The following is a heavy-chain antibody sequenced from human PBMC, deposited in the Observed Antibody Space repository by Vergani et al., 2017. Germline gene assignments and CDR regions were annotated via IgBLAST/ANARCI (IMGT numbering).Heavy chain of an antibody. D-gene: IGHD3-10*01. CDR1: GFTFDTYT. CDR3: TTAWGLYYLHGEYFQY. J-gene: IGHJ1*01. V-gene: IGHV3-23*01. Sequence: ELQLLESGGGLVQPGGSRSLSCAGAGFTFDTYTMAYVRQAPGKGLEWVATISSGGGDIFYADSVKGRFTISRDNSKNTLFLQMNSLKDEDTAVYYCTTAWGLYYLHGEYFQYWGRGTLVSVSS. CDR2: ISSGGGDI.